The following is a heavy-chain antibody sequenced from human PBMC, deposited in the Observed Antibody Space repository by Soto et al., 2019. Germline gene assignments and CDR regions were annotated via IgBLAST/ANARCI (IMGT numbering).Heavy chain of an antibody. Sequence: SETLSLTCTVSGDSITKSTYYWAWVRQTPGKGPEWIGSIYYAGNTYYNPSLQSRVTISVDASKNQFSLELQSVTAADSAVHYCASVPYYGSGGDGPYFFDYWGQGILVTVSS. CDR1: GDSITKSTYY. CDR3: ASVPYYGSGGDGPYFFDY. D-gene: IGHD2-15*01. J-gene: IGHJ4*02. CDR2: IYYAGNT. V-gene: IGHV4-39*01.